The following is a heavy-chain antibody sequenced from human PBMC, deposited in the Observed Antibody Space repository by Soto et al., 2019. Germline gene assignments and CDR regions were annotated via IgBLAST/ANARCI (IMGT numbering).Heavy chain of an antibody. D-gene: IGHD6-13*01. CDR2: INAANGDT. CDR1: GYTFTSYG. J-gene: IGHJ5*02. Sequence: ASVKVSCKASGYTFTSYGIHWVRQAPGQRLEWMGWINAANGDTRYSPKFQGRVTITRDTSASTAYMELSSLRSEDTAVYYCVRRHVSATGIDWFDPWGQGTLVTVSS. CDR3: VRRHVSATGIDWFDP. V-gene: IGHV1-3*01.